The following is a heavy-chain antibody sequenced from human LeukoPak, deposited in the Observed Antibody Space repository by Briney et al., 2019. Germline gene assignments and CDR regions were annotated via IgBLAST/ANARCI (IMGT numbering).Heavy chain of an antibody. CDR2: TYYRSKWYN. J-gene: IGHJ4*02. CDR3: ARELELPGDFDY. Sequence: SQTLSLTCAISGDSVSRNRAAWNWIRQSPSRGLEWLGRTYYRSKWYNDYAVSVKSRITINPDTSKNQFSLQLNSVTPEDAAVYYCARELELPGDFDYWGQGTLVTVSS. V-gene: IGHV6-1*01. D-gene: IGHD1-7*01. CDR1: GDSVSRNRAA.